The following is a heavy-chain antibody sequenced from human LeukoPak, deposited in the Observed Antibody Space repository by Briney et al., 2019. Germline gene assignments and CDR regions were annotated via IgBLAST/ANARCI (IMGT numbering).Heavy chain of an antibody. V-gene: IGHV3-48*01. CDR1: GFTFSSYS. D-gene: IGHD3/OR15-3a*01. J-gene: IGHJ4*02. CDR3: ARTGLGMYSFDQ. Sequence: GGSLRLSCAASGFTFSSYSMNWVRQAPGKGLEWVSYSSSTIYYGDSVKGRFTISRDNAKNSLYLQMNSLRVEDTAVYYCARTGLGMYSFDQWGQGTLVTVSS. CDR2: SSSTI.